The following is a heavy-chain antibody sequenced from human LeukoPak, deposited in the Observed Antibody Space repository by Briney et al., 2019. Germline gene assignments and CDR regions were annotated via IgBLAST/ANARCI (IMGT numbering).Heavy chain of an antibody. J-gene: IGHJ4*02. CDR3: ARSPYDSGTPPTRFDY. D-gene: IGHD3-10*01. CDR2: ITTSGTYI. V-gene: IGHV3-21*04. CDR1: GFTFTRFN. Sequence: PGGPLRLSCAASGFTFTRFNMNWVRQAPGKGLELVSSITTSGTYIYYADSVKGRFIISRDNAKNSLYLQMNRLRAEDTAVYYCARSPYDSGTPPTRFDYWGQGALVTVSS.